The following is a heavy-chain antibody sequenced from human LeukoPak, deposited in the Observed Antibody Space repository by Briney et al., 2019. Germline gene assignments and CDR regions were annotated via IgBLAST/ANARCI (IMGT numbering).Heavy chain of an antibody. CDR3: ASSQPERDSNSWYYFDY. Sequence: PGGSLRLSCAASGFTFSSYWMSWVRQAPGKGLEWVANIKQDGSEKYYVDSVKGRFTISRDNAKNSLYLQMNSLRAEDTAVYYCASSQPERDSNSWYYFDYWGQGTLVTVSS. CDR1: GFTFSSYW. V-gene: IGHV3-7*03. CDR2: IKQDGSEK. J-gene: IGHJ4*02. D-gene: IGHD6-13*01.